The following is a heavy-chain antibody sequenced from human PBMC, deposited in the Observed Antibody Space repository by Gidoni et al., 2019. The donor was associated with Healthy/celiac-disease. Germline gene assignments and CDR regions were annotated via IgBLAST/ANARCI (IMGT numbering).Heavy chain of an antibody. CDR3: AKGGRGRKLVLFDY. J-gene: IGHJ4*02. D-gene: IGHD6-6*01. CDR1: GFTFDDYA. Sequence: EVQLVESGGGLVQPGRSRRLSCAAYGFTFDDYAMHLLRQAPVKGLEWVSGISWNSGSIGYADSVKGRFTISRDNAKNSLYLQMNSLRAADTALYYCAKGGRGRKLVLFDYWGQGTLVTVSS. V-gene: IGHV3-9*01. CDR2: ISWNSGSI.